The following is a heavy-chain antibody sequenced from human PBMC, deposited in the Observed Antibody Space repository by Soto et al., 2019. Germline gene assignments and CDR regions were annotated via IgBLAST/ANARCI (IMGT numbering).Heavy chain of an antibody. D-gene: IGHD3-3*01. CDR3: AGHYDFWSGYYFPDAFDI. CDR2: TYYRSKWYN. Sequence: SQTLSLTCAISGDSVSSNSAAWNWIRQSPSRGLEWLGRTYYRSKWYNDYAVSVKSRITINPDTSKNQFSLQLNSVTPEDTAVYYCAGHYDFWSGYYFPDAFDIRGQGTMVTVSS. J-gene: IGHJ3*02. V-gene: IGHV6-1*01. CDR1: GDSVSSNSAA.